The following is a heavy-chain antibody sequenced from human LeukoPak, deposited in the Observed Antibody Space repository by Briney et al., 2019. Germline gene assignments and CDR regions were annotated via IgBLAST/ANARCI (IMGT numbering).Heavy chain of an antibody. J-gene: IGHJ4*02. D-gene: IGHD3-10*01. Sequence: SETLSLTCTVSGGSISSYYWSWIRQPPGKGLEWIGYIYYSGSTNYNPSLKSRVTISVDTSKNQFSLKLSSVTAADTAVYYCARSYGSRSITGLLAFWGQGTLVTVSS. CDR1: GGSISSYY. CDR2: IYYSGST. V-gene: IGHV4-59*01. CDR3: ARSYGSRSITGLLAF.